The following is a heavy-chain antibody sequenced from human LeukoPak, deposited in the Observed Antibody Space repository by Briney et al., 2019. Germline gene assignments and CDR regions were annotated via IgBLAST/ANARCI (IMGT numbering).Heavy chain of an antibody. CDR2: IYYSGST. V-gene: IGHV4-38-2*02. D-gene: IGHD2-2*01. Sequence: SETLSLTCTVSGYSISSGYYWGWIRQPPGKGLEWIGSIYYSGSTYYNPSLKSRVTISVDTSKNQFSLKLSSVTAADTAVYYCARDAMAGWLNWFDPWGQGTLVTVSS. CDR1: GYSISSGYY. CDR3: ARDAMAGWLNWFDP. J-gene: IGHJ5*02.